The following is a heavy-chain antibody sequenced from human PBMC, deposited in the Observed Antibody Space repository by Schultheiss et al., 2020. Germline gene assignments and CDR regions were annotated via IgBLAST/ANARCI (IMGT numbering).Heavy chain of an antibody. CDR3: ARDNPDYYYYAMDV. CDR1: GFTFSSYW. J-gene: IGHJ6*02. CDR2: ISGSGGST. V-gene: IGHV3-23*01. Sequence: GGSLRLSCAASGFTFSSYWMSWVRQAPGKGLEWVSAISGSGGSTYYADSVKGRFTISRDNSKNTLYLQMNSLRAEDTAVYYCARDNPDYYYYAMDVWGQGTTVTVSS.